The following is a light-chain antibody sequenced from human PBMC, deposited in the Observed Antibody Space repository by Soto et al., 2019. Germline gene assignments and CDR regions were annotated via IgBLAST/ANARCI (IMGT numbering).Light chain of an antibody. J-gene: IGKJ1*01. V-gene: IGKV3-20*01. CDR1: QTVSSDY. CDR2: GIS. Sequence: ENVLTPSPGTLSLSPGERATLSCRASQTVSSDYLGWYQQKPGQAPRLLIYGISNRATGIPDRFSGSGSGTDFTLTISRLEPEDFAVYYCQQYGSSLRTFGQGTKVDIK. CDR3: QQYGSSLRT.